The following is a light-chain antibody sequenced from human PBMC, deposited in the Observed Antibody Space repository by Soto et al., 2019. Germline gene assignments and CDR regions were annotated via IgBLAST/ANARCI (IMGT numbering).Light chain of an antibody. J-gene: IGLJ2*01. V-gene: IGLV2-14*01. CDR2: DVR. Sequence: QSALTQPASMSGSPGQSITISCTGTSSDIGGYNYISWYQQLPGKAPKFIIYDVRNRPSGVSNRFSGSRSGNTASLTISGLQAEDEADYSCSSYTSSSTLIFGGGTQLTVL. CDR1: SSDIGGYNY. CDR3: SSYTSSSTLI.